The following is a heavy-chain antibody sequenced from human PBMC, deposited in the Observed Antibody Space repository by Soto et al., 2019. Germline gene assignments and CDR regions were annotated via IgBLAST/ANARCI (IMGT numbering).Heavy chain of an antibody. CDR2: ISYDGSNK. V-gene: IGHV3-30-3*01. CDR1: GFTFSSYA. Sequence: GGSLRLSCAASGFTFSSYAMHWVRQAPGKGLEWVAVISYDGSNKYYADSVKGRFTISRDNSKNTLYLQMNSLRAEDTAVYYCARAYSSQSHYYYYGMDVWGQGTTVTVSS. CDR3: ARAYSSQSHYYYYGMDV. J-gene: IGHJ6*02. D-gene: IGHD6-13*01.